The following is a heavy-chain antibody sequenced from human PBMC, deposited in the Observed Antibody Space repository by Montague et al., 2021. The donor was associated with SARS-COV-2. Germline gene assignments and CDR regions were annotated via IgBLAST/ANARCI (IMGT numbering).Heavy chain of an antibody. V-gene: IGHV3-66*01. D-gene: IGHD3-9*01. J-gene: IGHJ3*01. CDR3: ARDPNQYDILTGSYRGYYAFDL. CDR1: GFTVSSNY. CDR2: IYSGGST. Sequence: SLRLFCAASGFTVSSNYMGWVRQAPGKGLEWVSVIYSGGSTNYADSVKGRFTISRDTSKNTLYLQMNSLRAEDTAVYYCARDPNQYDILTGSYRGYYAFDLWGRGTMVTVSS.